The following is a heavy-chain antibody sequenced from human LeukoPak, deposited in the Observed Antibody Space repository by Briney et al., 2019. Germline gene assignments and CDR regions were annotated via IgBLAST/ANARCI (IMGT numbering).Heavy chain of an antibody. Sequence: ASVKVSCKTSGYTFIDYYMHWVRQAPGQGLEWMGWINPNSGGTSYAQKFQGRLTMTRDTSISTAYMELRRLRFDDTAVYYCARDRSSSAWTTFDCWGQGTLVTVSS. CDR2: INPNSGGT. CDR1: GYTFIDYY. CDR3: ARDRSSSAWTTFDC. J-gene: IGHJ4*02. V-gene: IGHV1-2*02. D-gene: IGHD6-19*01.